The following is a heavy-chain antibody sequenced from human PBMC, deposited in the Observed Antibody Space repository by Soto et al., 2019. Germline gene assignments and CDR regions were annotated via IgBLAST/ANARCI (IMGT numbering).Heavy chain of an antibody. V-gene: IGHV4-39*07. CDR3: PKSSRCRRSTSSSDQVFAY. CDR2: IYYRGNA. CDR1: DDYINSDKYY. J-gene: IGHJ4*02. Sequence: SETLSLTCSVSDDYINSDKYYWGWIRQPPGKGLEWIGSIYYRGNAYYNPSLKSRVTISVDTSKNQFSLKLNSVPAADTAVYYCPKSSRCRRSTSSSDQVFAYWGQGTLDTVSS. D-gene: IGHD2-15*01.